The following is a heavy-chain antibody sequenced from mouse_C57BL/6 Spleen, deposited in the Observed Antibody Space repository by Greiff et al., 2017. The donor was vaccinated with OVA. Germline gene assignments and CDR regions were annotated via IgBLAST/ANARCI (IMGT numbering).Heavy chain of an antibody. CDR3: ARDYDYDVGGYYFDY. V-gene: IGHV5-17*01. CDR2: ISSGSSTI. Sequence: EVHLVESGGGLVKPGGSLKLSCAASGFTFSDYGMHWVRQAPEKGLEWVAYISSGSSTIYYADTVKGRFTISRDNAKNTLFLQMTSLRSEDTAMYYCARDYDYDVGGYYFDYWGQGTTLTVSS. CDR1: GFTFSDYG. D-gene: IGHD2-4*01. J-gene: IGHJ2*01.